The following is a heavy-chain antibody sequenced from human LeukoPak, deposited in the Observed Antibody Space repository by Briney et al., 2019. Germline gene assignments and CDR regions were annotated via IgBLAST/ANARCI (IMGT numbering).Heavy chain of an antibody. CDR1: GYIFTGYY. V-gene: IGHV1-2*02. Sequence: EASVKVSCKASGYIFTGYYMHWVRQAPGQGLEWMGWINPNSGGTNYAQKFQGRVTMTRDTSISTAYMELSRLRSDDTAVYYCAREDSSSSFDPWGQGTLATVSS. J-gene: IGHJ5*02. D-gene: IGHD6-6*01. CDR3: AREDSSSSFDP. CDR2: INPNSGGT.